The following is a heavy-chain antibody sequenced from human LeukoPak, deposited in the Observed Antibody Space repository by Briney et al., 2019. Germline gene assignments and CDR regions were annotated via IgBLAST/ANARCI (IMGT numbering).Heavy chain of an antibody. V-gene: IGHV3-30*18. Sequence: PGGSLRLSCAASGFTFSSYGMHWVRQAPGKGLEWVAVISYDGSNKYYADSVKGRFTISRDNSKNTLYLHVNSLRAEDTAVYYCAKGVAYCGGDCYSDYFDYWGQGTLVTVSS. CDR2: ISYDGSNK. CDR1: GFTFSSYG. CDR3: AKGVAYCGGDCYSDYFDY. D-gene: IGHD2-21*02. J-gene: IGHJ4*02.